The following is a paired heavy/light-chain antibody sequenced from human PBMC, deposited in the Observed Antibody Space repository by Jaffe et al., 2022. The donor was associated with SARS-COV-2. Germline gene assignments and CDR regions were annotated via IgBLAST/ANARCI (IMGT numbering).Light chain of an antibody. V-gene: IGLV3-1*01. J-gene: IGLJ3*02. Sequence: SYELTQPPSVSVSPGQTASITCSGDRLGDKYACWYQQKPGQSPVLVIFQDNKRPSGIPERFSGSNSGNTATLTISGTQAMDEADYYCQAWDSSTAWVFGGGTKLTVL. CDR3: QAWDSSTAWV. CDR1: RLGDKY. CDR2: QDN.
Heavy chain of an antibody. CDR2: IYHSGST. V-gene: IGHV4-38-2*02. CDR1: GYSISSGHH. Sequence: QVQLEESGPGLVKPSETLSLTCTVSGYPVSGYSISSGHHWGWIRQPPGKGLEWVGTIYHSGSTSYNPSLKSRVTISVDTSKNQFSLKLTSVTAADTAVYYCARAWESPVRGGIAYWFDPWGQGTLVSVSS. J-gene: IGHJ5*02. D-gene: IGHD3-10*01. CDR3: ARAWESPVRGGIAYWFDP.